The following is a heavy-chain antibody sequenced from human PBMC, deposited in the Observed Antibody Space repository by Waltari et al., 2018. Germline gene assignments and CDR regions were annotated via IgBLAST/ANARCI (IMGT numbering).Heavy chain of an antibody. CDR3: ARDAPDYYGSYYFEY. Sequence: EVQLVESGGGVVQPGGSLRLSCAACGFLFTCYWISWVRQAPGRGLEWVANIKQDGSVQYYVDSVKGRFTISRDNAKNSLYLQMSSLRAEDTAVYYCARDAPDYYGSYYFEYWGQGTLVTVSS. CDR1: GFLFTCYW. V-gene: IGHV3-7*01. J-gene: IGHJ4*02. D-gene: IGHD3-10*01. CDR2: IKQDGSVQ.